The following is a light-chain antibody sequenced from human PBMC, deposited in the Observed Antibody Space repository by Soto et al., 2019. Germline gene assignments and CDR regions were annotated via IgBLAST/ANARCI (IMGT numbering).Light chain of an antibody. V-gene: IGKV4-1*01. CDR1: QTLLNTSNNKNF. Sequence: DIVMTQSPDSLAVSLGERATFKCKSSQTLLNTSNNKNFLAWYQHKVGQPPRLLIYWASIRESGVPDRFSGSGSGTDFTLTISSLQAEDVAVYHCQQYYTSPYTFGQGTKLEI. CDR2: WAS. J-gene: IGKJ2*01. CDR3: QQYYTSPYT.